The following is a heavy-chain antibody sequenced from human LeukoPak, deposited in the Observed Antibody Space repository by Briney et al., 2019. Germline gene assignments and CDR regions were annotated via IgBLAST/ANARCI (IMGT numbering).Heavy chain of an antibody. D-gene: IGHD3-22*01. V-gene: IGHV4-4*07. J-gene: IGHJ5*02. CDR2: IYTSGST. CDR3: ARATYYYDSSGYSLNWFDP. CDR1: GGSISSYY. Sequence: SETLSLTCTVSGGSISSYYWSWIRQPAGKELEWIGRIYTSGSTNYNPSLKSRVTMSVDTSKNQFSLKLSSVTAADTAVYYCARATYYYDSSGYSLNWFDPWGQGTLVTVSS.